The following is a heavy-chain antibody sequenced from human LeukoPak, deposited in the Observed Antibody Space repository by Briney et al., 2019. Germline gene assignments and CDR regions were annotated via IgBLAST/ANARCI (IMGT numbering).Heavy chain of an antibody. CDR3: AKTGTPEMCSGGSCYQYYFDY. CDR1: GFTFSSYG. Sequence: GRSLRLSCAASGFTFSSYGMHWVRQAPGKGLEWVADIWYDGSNKYYADSVKGRFTISRDNSKNTLYLQMNSLRAEDTAVYYCAKTGTPEMCSGGSCYQYYFDYWGQGTLVTVSS. V-gene: IGHV3-33*06. D-gene: IGHD2-15*01. J-gene: IGHJ4*02. CDR2: IWYDGSNK.